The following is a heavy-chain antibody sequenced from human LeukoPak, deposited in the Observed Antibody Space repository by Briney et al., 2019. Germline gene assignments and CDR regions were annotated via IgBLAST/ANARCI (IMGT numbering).Heavy chain of an antibody. V-gene: IGHV4-34*01. CDR2: INHSGST. CDR1: GGSFSAHY. J-gene: IGHJ6*03. D-gene: IGHD6-13*01. CDR3: ARQDSSSAYMDV. Sequence: PSETLSLTCAVYGGSFSAHYLSWIRQSPGKGLEWIGEINHSGSTQYNPSLKSRVTISVDTSKNQFSLRLTSVTAADTALYYCARQDSSSAYMDVWGKGTTVTVSS.